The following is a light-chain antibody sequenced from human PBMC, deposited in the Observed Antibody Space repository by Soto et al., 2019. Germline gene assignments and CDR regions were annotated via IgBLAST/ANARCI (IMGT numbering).Light chain of an antibody. CDR3: SSYRTTSTLWV. J-gene: IGLJ3*02. Sequence: QSALTQPASVSGSPGQSITISCTGTSSDVGASNYVCWYQQHPGKAPKLMIYDVTNRPSGVSNRFSGSKSGNTASLTISGRRAEDEADYYCSSYRTTSTLWVFGGGTKLTV. CDR2: DVT. CDR1: SSDVGASNY. V-gene: IGLV2-14*03.